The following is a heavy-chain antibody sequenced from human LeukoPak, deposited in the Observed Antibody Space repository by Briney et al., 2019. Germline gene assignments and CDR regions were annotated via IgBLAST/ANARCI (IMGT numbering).Heavy chain of an antibody. J-gene: IGHJ4*02. CDR1: GVSISSYY. Sequence: SETLSLTCTVSGVSISSYYWSWIRQPPGKGLEWIGYIYYSGSTNYNPSLKSRVTISVDTSKNQFSLKLSSVTAADTAVYYCARGDYYDSSGYYFDYWGQGTLVTVSS. CDR3: ARGDYYDSSGYYFDY. D-gene: IGHD3-22*01. CDR2: IYYSGST. V-gene: IGHV4-59*01.